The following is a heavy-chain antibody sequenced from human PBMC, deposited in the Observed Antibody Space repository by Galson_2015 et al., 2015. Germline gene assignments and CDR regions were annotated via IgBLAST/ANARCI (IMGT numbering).Heavy chain of an antibody. CDR3: ARDTTSFCADDGMVD. V-gene: IGHV3-74*01. J-gene: IGHJ6*02. D-gene: IGHD1-1*01. Sequence: SLRLSCAASGFTFSSYCMHWVRQAPGKGLEWVSRINSDGSSTSYADSVKGRFTIPRDNAKNTLYLQMNSLRAEDTAVYYCARDTTSFCADDGMVDWGQGASGAVSS. CDR1: GFTFSSYC. CDR2: INSDGSST.